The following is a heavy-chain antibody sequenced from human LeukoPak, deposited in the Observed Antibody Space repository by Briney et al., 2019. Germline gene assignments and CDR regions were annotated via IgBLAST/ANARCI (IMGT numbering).Heavy chain of an antibody. CDR2: IKTDGSDM. J-gene: IGHJ4*02. CDR3: ARHYNLLWFGESRKYFDY. CDR1: GFTFSNYW. V-gene: IGHV3-74*03. D-gene: IGHD3-10*01. Sequence: PGGSLRLSCAAAGFTFSNYWMHWVRQAPGKGLVWVAAIKTDGSDMQYADSVKGRFAISRDNAKSTVYLQMNSLRDEDTAVYYCARHYNLLWFGESRKYFDYWGQGTLVTVSS.